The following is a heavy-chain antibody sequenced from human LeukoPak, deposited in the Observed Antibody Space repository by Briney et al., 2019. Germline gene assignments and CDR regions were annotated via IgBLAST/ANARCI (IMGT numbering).Heavy chain of an antibody. CDR2: SSPYKGNT. J-gene: IGHJ4*02. Sequence: GASVKVSCKASGNTFVSYGVSWVRQAPGQGLEWMGWSSPYKGNTNYAQNFQGRVTMTTDASTKTAYMELRSLKSDDTAVYYSTRDNGDYNFDFWGQGTLVTVSS. V-gene: IGHV1-18*01. CDR3: TRDNGDYNFDF. D-gene: IGHD4-17*01. CDR1: GNTFVSYG.